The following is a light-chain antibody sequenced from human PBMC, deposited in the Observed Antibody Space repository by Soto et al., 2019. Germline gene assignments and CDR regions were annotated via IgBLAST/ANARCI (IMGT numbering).Light chain of an antibody. CDR1: SSDVGGYKY. V-gene: IGLV2-14*01. CDR3: SSYTSSGTYV. J-gene: IGLJ1*01. Sequence: QSALTQPASVSGSPGQSITISCTGTSSDVGGYKYVSWYQQHPGKAPKLMIYEVSYRPSGVSNRCSGSKSGNTASLTISGLQAEDEADYYCSSYTSSGTYVFGTGTKVTVL. CDR2: EVS.